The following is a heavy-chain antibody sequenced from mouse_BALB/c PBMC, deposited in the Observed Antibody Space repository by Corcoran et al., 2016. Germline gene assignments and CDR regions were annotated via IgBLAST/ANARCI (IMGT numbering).Heavy chain of an antibody. CDR2: ISCYNGAT. CDR1: GYSFTGYY. D-gene: IGHD1-2*01. V-gene: IGHV1S34*01. Sequence: LVKTGTPVKISCKASGYSFTGYYMHWVKQSHGTSLEWIGYISCYNGATSYNQKFKGKATFTVDTSSSTAYMQFNSLTSEDSAVYYCAREGTATLDSWGQGTTLTVSA. J-gene: IGHJ2*01. CDR3: AREGTATLDS.